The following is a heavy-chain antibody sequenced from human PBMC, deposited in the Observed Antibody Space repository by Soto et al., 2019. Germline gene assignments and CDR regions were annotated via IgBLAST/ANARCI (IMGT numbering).Heavy chain of an antibody. CDR1: GFTFSSYG. V-gene: IGHV3-33*01. CDR2: IWYDGSNK. CDR3: AREPGKRRLWFGESYYYYGMDV. Sequence: GGSLRLSCAASGFTFSSYGMHWVRQAPGKGLEWVAVIWYDGSNKYYADSVKGRFTISRDNSKNTLYLRMNSPRAEDTAVYYCAREPGKRRLWFGESYYYYGMDVWGQGTTVTVSS. J-gene: IGHJ6*02. D-gene: IGHD3-10*01.